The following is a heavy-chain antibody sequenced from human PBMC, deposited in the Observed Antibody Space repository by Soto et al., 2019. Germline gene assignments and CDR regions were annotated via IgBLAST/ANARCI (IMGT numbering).Heavy chain of an antibody. CDR2: IKSKSSGETT. CDR3: TADDAYHGSGEFDY. CDR1: GFTFSSAW. J-gene: IGHJ4*02. D-gene: IGHD3-10*01. V-gene: IGHV3-15*01. Sequence: EVPLVESGGGLVEPGGSLSLSCAASGFTFSSAWMSWFRQAPGKGLEWIGLIKSKSSGETTDYAAPVKGRFTISRDDSKNTLYLQMNSLKTEDTAMYFCTADDAYHGSGEFDYWGQGTLVTVSS.